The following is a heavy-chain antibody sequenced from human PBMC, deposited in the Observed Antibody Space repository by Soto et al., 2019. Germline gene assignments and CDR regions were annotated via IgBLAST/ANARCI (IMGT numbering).Heavy chain of an antibody. Sequence: GGSLRLSCAASGFTFSDYYMSWIRQAPGKGLEWVSYISSSGSTIYYADSVKGRFTISRDNAKNSLYLQMNSLRAEDTAVDYCAREGQRAQLGRGPRQAFDIWGQGTMVTVSS. J-gene: IGHJ3*02. D-gene: IGHD7-27*01. V-gene: IGHV3-11*01. CDR3: AREGQRAQLGRGPRQAFDI. CDR2: ISSSGSTI. CDR1: GFTFSDYY.